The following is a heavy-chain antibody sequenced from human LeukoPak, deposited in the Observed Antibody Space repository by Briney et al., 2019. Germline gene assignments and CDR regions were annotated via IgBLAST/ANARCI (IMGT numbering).Heavy chain of an antibody. CDR2: LYDSGST. V-gene: IGHV4-39*07. J-gene: IGHJ5*02. CDR3: ATGAAAVAS. D-gene: IGHD6-13*01. CDR1: GGSISTSSYY. Sequence: SETLSLTCSVSGGSISTSSYYWGWIRQPPGKGLEWIGSLYDSGSTYYNPSLKSRVIISVDTSKNQFSLKLSSVTAADTAVYYCATGAAAVASWGQGTLVTVSS.